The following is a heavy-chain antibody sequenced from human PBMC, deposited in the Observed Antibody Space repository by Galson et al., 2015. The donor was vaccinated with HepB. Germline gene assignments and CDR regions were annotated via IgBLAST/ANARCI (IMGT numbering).Heavy chain of an antibody. J-gene: IGHJ5*02. D-gene: IGHD2/OR15-2a*01. V-gene: IGHV6-1*01. Sequence: CAISGDSVSRNSASWNWIRQSPSKGLEWLGRTYYGSKWYSDSAVSVRSRITIYADIAKNHFSLQLNFVTPDDAGVYYCARGEAGDTVSLFDTWGQGTLVTVSS. CDR1: GDSVSRNSAS. CDR2: TYYGSKWYS. CDR3: ARGEAGDTVSLFDT.